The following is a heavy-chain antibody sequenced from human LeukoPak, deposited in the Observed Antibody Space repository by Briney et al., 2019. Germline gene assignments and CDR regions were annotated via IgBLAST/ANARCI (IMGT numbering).Heavy chain of an antibody. D-gene: IGHD6-19*01. CDR2: INPNSGGT. Sequence: ASVKVSCKASGYTFTGYYMHSVRQAPGQGLEWMGWINPNSGGTNYAQKFQGRVTMTRDTSISTAYMELSRLRSDDTAVYYCARGAVRGSGWADFDYWGQGTLVTVSS. CDR1: GYTFTGYY. CDR3: ARGAVRGSGWADFDY. J-gene: IGHJ4*02. V-gene: IGHV1-2*02.